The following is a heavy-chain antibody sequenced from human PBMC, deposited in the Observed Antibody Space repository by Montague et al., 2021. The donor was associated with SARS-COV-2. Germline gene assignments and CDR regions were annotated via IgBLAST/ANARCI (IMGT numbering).Heavy chain of an antibody. CDR1: GHSIRESH. V-gene: IGHV4-4*09. CDR3: ARLTGSRVYYYHYGLDV. CDR2: IDNSGST. Sequence: SETLSLTCTVSGHSIRESHWSWIRQPPGKGLEWIGYIDNSGSTNYNPALESRVTLTVSASNNQFYLTLRSVTAADTAVYYCARLTGSRVYYYHYGLDVWGQGTTVTVSS. D-gene: IGHD1-20*01. J-gene: IGHJ6*02.